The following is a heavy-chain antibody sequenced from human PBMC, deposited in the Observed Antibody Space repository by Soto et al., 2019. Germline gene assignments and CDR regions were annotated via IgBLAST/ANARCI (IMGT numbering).Heavy chain of an antibody. CDR3: GKVEGVCNTISCKDAFDY. CDR2: ISWDGGYT. V-gene: IGHV3-9*01. CDR1: GFSFVDYA. J-gene: IGHJ3*01. Sequence: EVQLAESGGGLVQPGRSLRLSCEASGFSFVDYAMHWVRQVPGQGLEWVSGISWDGGYTGYAGSGKGRFTISRDKAKKALYLPTNRLGAAGSSLSSCGKVEGVCNTISCKDAFDYWGQGTKVTV. D-gene: IGHD6-13*01.